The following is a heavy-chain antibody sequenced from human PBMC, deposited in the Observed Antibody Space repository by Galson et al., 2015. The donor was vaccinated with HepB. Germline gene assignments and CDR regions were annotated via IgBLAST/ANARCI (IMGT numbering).Heavy chain of an antibody. V-gene: IGHV3-30-3*01. CDR1: GFTFSSCA. J-gene: IGHJ5*02. D-gene: IGHD3-10*01. CDR2: ISYDGSNK. CDR3: ARELLGWFDP. Sequence: SLRLSCAASGFTFSSCAMHWVRQAPGKGLEWVAVISYDGSNKYYADSVKGRFTISRDNSKNTLYLQMNSLRAEDTAVYYCARELLGWFDPWGQGTLVTVSS.